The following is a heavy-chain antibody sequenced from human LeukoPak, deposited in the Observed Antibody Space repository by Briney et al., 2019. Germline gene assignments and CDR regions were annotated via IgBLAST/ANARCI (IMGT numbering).Heavy chain of an antibody. J-gene: IGHJ4*02. CDR2: IYYSGST. V-gene: IGHV4-30-4*01. CDR3: AREGGGDSTLDY. D-gene: IGHD2-21*02. CDR1: GGSISSGDYY. Sequence: SETLSLTCTVSGGSISSGDYYWSRIRQPPGKGLEWIGYIYYSGSTYYNPSLKSRVTISVDTSKNQFSLKLSSVTAADTAVYYCAREGGGDSTLDYWGQGTLVTVSS.